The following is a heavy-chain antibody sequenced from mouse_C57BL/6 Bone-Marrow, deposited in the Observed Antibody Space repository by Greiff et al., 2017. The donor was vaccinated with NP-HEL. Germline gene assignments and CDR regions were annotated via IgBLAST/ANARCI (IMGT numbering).Heavy chain of an antibody. J-gene: IGHJ4*01. CDR3: ARDHGLMDY. CDR2: INYDGSST. D-gene: IGHD3-1*01. CDR1: GFTFSDYY. V-gene: IGHV5-16*01. Sequence: EVQVVESEGGLVQPGSSMKLSCTASGFTFSDYYMAWVRQVPEKGLEWVANINYDGSSTYYLDSLKSRFIISRDNAKNILYLQMSSLKSEDTATYYCARDHGLMDYWGQGTSVTVSS.